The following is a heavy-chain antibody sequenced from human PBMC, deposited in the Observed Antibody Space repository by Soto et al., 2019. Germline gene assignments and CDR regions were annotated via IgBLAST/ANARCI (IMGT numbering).Heavy chain of an antibody. Sequence: EVQLVESGGGLIQPGGSLRLSCAASGFTVSSNYMSWVRQAPGKGLEWVSVIYSGGSTYYADSVKGRFTISRDNSKNTLYLQMNSLRAEDTAVYYCARDEGYSSSWYEGYYYYGMDVWGQGTTVTVSS. CDR2: IYSGGST. V-gene: IGHV3-53*01. CDR3: ARDEGYSSSWYEGYYYYGMDV. D-gene: IGHD6-13*01. CDR1: GFTVSSNY. J-gene: IGHJ6*02.